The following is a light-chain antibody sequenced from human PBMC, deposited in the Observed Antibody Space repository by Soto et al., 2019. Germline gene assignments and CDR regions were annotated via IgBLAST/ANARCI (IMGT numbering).Light chain of an antibody. CDR2: KVP. V-gene: IGKV2-30*01. Sequence: DVVLTQSPLSLPVTLGQPASISCRSSQTPVYSDGNIYLNWFHQRPGQSPRRLIYKVPDRDSGVPDRFSGSGSGTDFTLKISRVEAGDVGVYFCMQGTHWPRTFGQWTKVEIK. CDR3: MQGTHWPRT. CDR1: QTPVYSDGNIY. J-gene: IGKJ1*01.